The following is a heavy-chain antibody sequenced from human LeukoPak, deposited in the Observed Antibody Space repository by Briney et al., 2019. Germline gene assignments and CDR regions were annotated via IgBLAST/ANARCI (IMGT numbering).Heavy chain of an antibody. J-gene: IGHJ4*02. V-gene: IGHV3-23*01. CDR1: GFAFSSYA. CDR3: TKGEVDGDYTPAF. CDR2: IGGSGVAT. Sequence: PGGSLRLSCAASGFAFSSYAMSWVRQATGKGLEWISGIGGSGVATYYADSVKGRFTISRDNSKHTLHLQMNSLRVDDTAVYYCTKGEVDGDYTPAFWGQGTLVAVSS. D-gene: IGHD4-17*01.